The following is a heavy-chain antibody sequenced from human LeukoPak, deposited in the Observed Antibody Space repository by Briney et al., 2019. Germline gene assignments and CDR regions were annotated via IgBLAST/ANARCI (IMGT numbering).Heavy chain of an antibody. Sequence: ASVTVSCKASGYNFISYYMHWVRQAPGQGLEWMGIINPSGGSTSYAQKFQDRVTMTRDTSTSTVCMELSSLKSEDTAVYYCAREDVVLVDAVRYYYYGMDVWGQGTTVTVSS. CDR1: GYNFISYY. J-gene: IGHJ6*02. CDR2: INPSGGST. D-gene: IGHD2-8*01. V-gene: IGHV1-46*01. CDR3: AREDVVLVDAVRYYYYGMDV.